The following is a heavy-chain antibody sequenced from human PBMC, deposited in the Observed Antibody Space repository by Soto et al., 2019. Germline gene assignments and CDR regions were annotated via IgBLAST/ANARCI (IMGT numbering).Heavy chain of an antibody. CDR3: AREKSYGDADY. J-gene: IGHJ4*02. V-gene: IGHV1-8*01. Sequence: QVQLVQSGAEVKKPGASVKVSCKASGYSFTSSDINWVRQATGQGLEWMGWRNPNSGNTGYAQKCQGRVTMTRNTSIRKAYMEPSSLRSEDTDVYYCAREKSYGDADYWGQGNLVTVSS. CDR1: GYSFTSSD. D-gene: IGHD5-18*01. CDR2: RNPNSGNT.